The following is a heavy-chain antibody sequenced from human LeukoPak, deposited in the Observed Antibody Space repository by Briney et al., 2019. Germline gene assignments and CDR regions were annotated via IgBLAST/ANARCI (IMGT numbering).Heavy chain of an antibody. D-gene: IGHD3-22*01. Sequence: GGSLRLSCAASGFTFSNYAMSWVRQAPGKGLECISGFSGSGGRTFYADSVKGRFTISRDNSKNTLYVQMNNLRAEDTAVYYCVRDWGYDSSGYWQKYFDTWGQGTLVTVSS. V-gene: IGHV3-23*01. CDR1: GFTFSNYA. CDR3: VRDWGYDSSGYWQKYFDT. CDR2: FSGSGGRT. J-gene: IGHJ4*02.